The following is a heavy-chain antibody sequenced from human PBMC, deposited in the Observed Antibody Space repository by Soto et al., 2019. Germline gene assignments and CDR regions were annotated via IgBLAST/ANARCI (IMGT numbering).Heavy chain of an antibody. D-gene: IGHD3-10*01. V-gene: IGHV4-34*01. J-gene: IGHJ4*02. Sequence: LSLTCAVYGGSFSGYYWSWIRQPPGKGLEWIGEINHSGSTNYNPSLKSRVTISVDTSKNQFSLKLSSVTAADTAVYYCARASLNYYGSGSYLSVYDYWGQGTLVTVSS. CDR3: ARASLNYYGSGSYLSVYDY. CDR1: GGSFSGYY. CDR2: INHSGST.